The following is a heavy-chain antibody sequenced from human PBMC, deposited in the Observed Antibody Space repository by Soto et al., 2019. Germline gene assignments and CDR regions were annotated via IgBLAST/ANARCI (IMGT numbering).Heavy chain of an antibody. Sequence: ASVKVSWKASGYTFTSYGISWVRQAPGQGLEWMGWISAYNGNTNYAQKLQGRVTMTTDTSTSTAYMELRSLRSDDTAVYYCARAYCSSTSCYFAYWGQGTLVTVSS. CDR1: GYTFTSYG. V-gene: IGHV1-18*01. J-gene: IGHJ4*02. CDR3: ARAYCSSTSCYFAY. D-gene: IGHD2-2*01. CDR2: ISAYNGNT.